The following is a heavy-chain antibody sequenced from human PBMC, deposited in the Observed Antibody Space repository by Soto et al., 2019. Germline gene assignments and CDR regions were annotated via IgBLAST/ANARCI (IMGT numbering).Heavy chain of an antibody. CDR1: GYTFTSYA. CDR2: INAGNGNT. CDR3: ARGVAGPLNWFDP. J-gene: IGHJ5*02. D-gene: IGHD6-19*01. Sequence: ASVKVSCKASGYTFTSYAMHWVRQAPGQRLEWMGWINAGNGNTKYSQKFQGRVTITRDTSASTAYIELSSLRSEDTAVYYCARGVAGPLNWFDPWGQGTLVTVSS. V-gene: IGHV1-3*01.